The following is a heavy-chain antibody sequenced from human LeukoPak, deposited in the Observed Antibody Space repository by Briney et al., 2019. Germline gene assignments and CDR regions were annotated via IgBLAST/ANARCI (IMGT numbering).Heavy chain of an antibody. CDR2: IYAGDSEI. Sequence: GESLKISCQGSGSPFNAYWIGWVRQMPGKGLEWMGVIYAGDSEIRYSPSFQGQVTISVDKSISTAYLQWSSLKASDTAMYYCARHSRGSNDYWGQGTLVTVSS. CDR1: GSPFNAYW. J-gene: IGHJ4*02. D-gene: IGHD5-12*01. V-gene: IGHV5-51*01. CDR3: ARHSRGSNDY.